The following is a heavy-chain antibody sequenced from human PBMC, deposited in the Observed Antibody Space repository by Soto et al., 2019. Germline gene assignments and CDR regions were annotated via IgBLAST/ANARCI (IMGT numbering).Heavy chain of an antibody. CDR3: ARDREDIVVVPAAISHYYYMDV. CDR1: GFTFSDYY. D-gene: IGHD2-2*01. Sequence: QVQLVESGGGLVKPGGSLRLSCAASGFTFSDYYMRWIRQAPGKGLEWVSYISSSGSTIYYADSVNGRFTISRDNAKNSLYLQMNSLRAEDTAVYYCARDREDIVVVPAAISHYYYMDVWGKGTTVTVSS. CDR2: ISSSGSTI. V-gene: IGHV3-11*01. J-gene: IGHJ6*03.